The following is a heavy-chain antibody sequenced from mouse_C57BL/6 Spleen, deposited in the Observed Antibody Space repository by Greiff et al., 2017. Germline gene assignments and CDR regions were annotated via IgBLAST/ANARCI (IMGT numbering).Heavy chain of an antibody. Sequence: QVQLQQSGAELVKPGASVKLSCKASGYTFTSYWMQWVKQRPGQGLEWIGEIDPSDSYTNYNRKFKGKATLTVDTSSSTAYMQLSSLTSEDSAVYYCARGELRLEASYYFDYWGQGTTLTVSS. V-gene: IGHV1-50*01. J-gene: IGHJ2*01. CDR2: IDPSDSYT. CDR1: GYTFTSYW. D-gene: IGHD3-2*02. CDR3: ARGELRLEASYYFDY.